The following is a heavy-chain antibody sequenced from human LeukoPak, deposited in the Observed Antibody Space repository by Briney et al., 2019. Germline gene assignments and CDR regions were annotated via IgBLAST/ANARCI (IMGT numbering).Heavy chain of an antibody. D-gene: IGHD3-10*01. Sequence: SETLSLTCTVSGGSISSYYWSWIRQPPGKGLEWDGYIYYSGSTNYNPSLKSRVTISVDTSKNQFSLKLSSVTAADTAVYYCARHSPFTMVRGAIDYWGQGTLVTVSS. CDR1: GGSISSYY. J-gene: IGHJ4*02. V-gene: IGHV4-59*01. CDR2: IYYSGST. CDR3: ARHSPFTMVRGAIDY.